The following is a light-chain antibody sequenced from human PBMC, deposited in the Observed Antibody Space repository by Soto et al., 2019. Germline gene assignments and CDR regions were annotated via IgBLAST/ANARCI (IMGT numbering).Light chain of an antibody. Sequence: DIQTTHSPSSLSASVGDRVTITCPASQSISSYLNWYQQKPGKAPKLLIYAASSLQSGVPSRFSGSGSGTDFTLTISSLQPEDFATYYCQQSYSTPRTFGQGTKVDIK. J-gene: IGKJ1*01. CDR2: AAS. CDR3: QQSYSTPRT. V-gene: IGKV1-39*01. CDR1: QSISSY.